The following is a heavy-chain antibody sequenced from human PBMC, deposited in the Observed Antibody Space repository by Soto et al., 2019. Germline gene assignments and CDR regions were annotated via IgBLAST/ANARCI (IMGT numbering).Heavy chain of an antibody. V-gene: IGHV1-69*13. CDR3: AREAPYCTSATCPKFYDMDV. Sequence: GASVKVSCKASGGTFGSYAITWVRRAPGQGREWLGGIIPILNSPAYAQKFQARVVITADEITNTAYMELNSLRFDDTAVYYCAREAPYCTSATCPKFYDMDVWGQGXTVTVSS. CDR2: IIPILNSP. J-gene: IGHJ6*02. D-gene: IGHD2-2*01. CDR1: GGTFGSYA.